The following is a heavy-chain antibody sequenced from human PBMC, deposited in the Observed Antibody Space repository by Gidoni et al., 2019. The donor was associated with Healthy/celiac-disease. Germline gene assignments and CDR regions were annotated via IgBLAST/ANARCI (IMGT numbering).Heavy chain of an antibody. Sequence: QVQLQQWGAGLLKPSETLSLTCAVYGGSFSGYYWRWIRQPPGKGLEWIGEINHSGSTNYNPSLKSRVTISVDTSKNQFSLKLSSVTAADTAVYYCARGSRRVAEAVHHDAFDIWGQGTMVTVSS. CDR1: GGSFSGYY. CDR3: ARGSRRVAEAVHHDAFDI. V-gene: IGHV4-34*01. CDR2: INHSGST. J-gene: IGHJ3*02. D-gene: IGHD6-19*01.